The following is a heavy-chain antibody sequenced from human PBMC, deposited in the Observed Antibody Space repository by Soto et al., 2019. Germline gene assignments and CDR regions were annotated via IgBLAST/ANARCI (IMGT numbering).Heavy chain of an antibody. CDR2: ISGDGSTT. Sequence: EVQLVESGGGLVQPGGSLRLSCAASGFTFSSCWMHWVRQAPGKGLVWVSRISGDGSTTTYADSVKGRFTISRDNAKNTLYLQMNSLRAEDTAVYYCARGGLQYQYYCAMDVWGQVNTVTVSS. J-gene: IGHJ6*02. V-gene: IGHV3-74*01. CDR3: ARGGLQYQYYCAMDV. D-gene: IGHD2-2*01. CDR1: GFTFSSCW.